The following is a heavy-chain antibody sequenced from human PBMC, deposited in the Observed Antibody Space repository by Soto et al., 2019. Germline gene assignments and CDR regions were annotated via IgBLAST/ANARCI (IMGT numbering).Heavy chain of an antibody. Sequence: QVQLVQSGAEVKKPGSSVKVSCKASGVTFSSYAISWVRQAPGQGLEWMGGIIPIFGTANYAQKFQGRVTISADESTSTANMELSSLITENRVMYYCAADCSGGSCYPPLGYWGQETLVTVSS. CDR1: GVTFSSYA. CDR2: IIPIFGTA. D-gene: IGHD2-15*01. J-gene: IGHJ4*02. V-gene: IGHV1-69*01. CDR3: AADCSGGSCYPPLGY.